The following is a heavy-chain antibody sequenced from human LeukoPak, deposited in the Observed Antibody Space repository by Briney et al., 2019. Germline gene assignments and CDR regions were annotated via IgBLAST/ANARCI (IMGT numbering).Heavy chain of an antibody. CDR2: INAYNGNT. Sequence: ASVNVSCKSSGYTFTSYGFSWVRQAPGQGLAWVGWINAYNGNTNYAQKLQGRVTMATDTSTSTAYMELRSLRSDDTAVYYCARVNNGPYSGYDYGMDVWDQGTTVTVSS. J-gene: IGHJ6*02. CDR3: ARVNNGPYSGYDYGMDV. V-gene: IGHV1-18*01. D-gene: IGHD5-12*01. CDR1: GYTFTSYG.